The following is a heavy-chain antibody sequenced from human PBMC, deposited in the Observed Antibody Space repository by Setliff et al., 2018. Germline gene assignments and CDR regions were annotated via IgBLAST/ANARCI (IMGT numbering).Heavy chain of an antibody. Sequence: ASVKVSCKASGYAVTGYHIHWVRQAPGQGPEWMGWINPNTGGTNYAQKFQGRVTMTRDTSITTAYMELSSLRSDDTAVYYCARVAIIGPPSWGQGTLVTVSS. CDR1: GYAVTGYH. CDR3: ARVAIIGPPS. V-gene: IGHV1-2*02. CDR2: INPNTGGT. D-gene: IGHD3-10*01. J-gene: IGHJ5*02.